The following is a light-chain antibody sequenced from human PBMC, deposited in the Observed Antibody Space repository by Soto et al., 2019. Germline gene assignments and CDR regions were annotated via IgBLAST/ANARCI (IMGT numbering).Light chain of an antibody. CDR3: QEYNNAPLT. CDR2: AAS. J-gene: IGKJ4*01. V-gene: IGKV1-27*01. Sequence: DIQMTQSPSSLSASAGDRGTFTCRASQSISSYLNWYQQKPGKAPKXMIYAASTLQSGVPSRFSGSGSGTDFNLTISSLQTEDVATYYCQEYNNAPLTFGGGTKVDIK. CDR1: QSISSY.